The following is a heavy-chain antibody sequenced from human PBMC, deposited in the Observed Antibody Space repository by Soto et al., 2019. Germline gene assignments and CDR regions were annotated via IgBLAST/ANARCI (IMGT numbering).Heavy chain of an antibody. Sequence: GGSLRLSCAASGFTFSSYGLHWVRQAPGTGLEWVAVISYDGSNKYYADSVKGRFTISRDNSKNTLYLQMNSLRAEDTAVYYCAKAPYYDFWSGYPGGGMDVWGQGTTVTVSS. CDR1: GFTFSSYG. CDR2: ISYDGSNK. CDR3: AKAPYYDFWSGYPGGGMDV. D-gene: IGHD3-3*01. V-gene: IGHV3-30*18. J-gene: IGHJ6*02.